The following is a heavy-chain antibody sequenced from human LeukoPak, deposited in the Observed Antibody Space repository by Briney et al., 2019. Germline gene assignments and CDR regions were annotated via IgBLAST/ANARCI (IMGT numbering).Heavy chain of an antibody. Sequence: GGSLRLSCVVSGITLSNYGMSWVRQAPGKGLEWVSGISERGGSTNYADSVKGRFIISRDTSKSTVYLQMNSLRVEDTAVYFCAKRGIVIRAVIIIGFHKEAYYFDYWGQGILVTVSS. J-gene: IGHJ4*02. CDR2: ISERGGST. CDR1: GITLSNYG. V-gene: IGHV3-23*01. D-gene: IGHD3-10*01. CDR3: AKRGIVIRAVIIIGFHKEAYYFDY.